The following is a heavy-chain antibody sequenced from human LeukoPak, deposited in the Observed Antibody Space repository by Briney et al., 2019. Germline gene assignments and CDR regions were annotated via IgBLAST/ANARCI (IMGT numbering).Heavy chain of an antibody. Sequence: SETLSLTCTVSGGSISSGSYYWSSIRQPDGKGLEWSGRIYTSGSTNYNPSLKSRVTISVDTSKNQFSLKLSSVTAADTAVYYCARVRYYDSSGIDYWGQGTLVTVSS. D-gene: IGHD3-22*01. CDR1: GGSISSGSYY. J-gene: IGHJ4*02. V-gene: IGHV4-61*02. CDR3: ARVRYYDSSGIDY. CDR2: IYTSGST.